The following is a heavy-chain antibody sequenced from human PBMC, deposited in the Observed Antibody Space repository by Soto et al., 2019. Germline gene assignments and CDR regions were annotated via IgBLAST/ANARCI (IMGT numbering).Heavy chain of an antibody. D-gene: IGHD2-2*02. CDR3: ARGRVVPAAIYYHYCMDL. CDR2: IYYSEST. J-gene: IGHJ6*02. Sequence: QVQLQESGPGLVKPSGTLSLTCAVAGGSISSRNWWRWVGQPPGKGLERIGEIYYSESTYYNPSRKSRVTIPVDTAKNQYSLKLSSVPGADTAVYYWARGRVVPAAIYYHYCMDLWGQGATGNLSS. V-gene: IGHV4-4*02. CDR1: GGSISSRNW.